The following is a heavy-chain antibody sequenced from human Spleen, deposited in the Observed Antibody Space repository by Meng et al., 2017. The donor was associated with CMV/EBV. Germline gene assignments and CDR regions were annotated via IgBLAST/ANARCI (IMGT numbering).Heavy chain of an antibody. CDR3: ARGEVAAAYYYGMDV. J-gene: IGHJ6*02. V-gene: IGHV1-2*02. D-gene: IGHD6-19*01. CDR1: GYTLTAFY. Sequence: ASVKVSCKASGYTLTAFYMHLVRQAPGQGLEWMGWINPNSGGTNYAQKFQGRVTMTRDTSSSTAYMELSRLRSDDKAVYYCARGEVAAAYYYGMDVWGQGTTVTVSS. CDR2: INPNSGGT.